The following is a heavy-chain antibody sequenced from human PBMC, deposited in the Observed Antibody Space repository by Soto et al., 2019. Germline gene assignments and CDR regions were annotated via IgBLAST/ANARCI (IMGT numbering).Heavy chain of an antibody. CDR3: AKIPLWDSYGYGY. J-gene: IGHJ4*02. V-gene: IGHV3-30*18. CDR2: ISYDGSNK. D-gene: IGHD5-18*01. Sequence: QVQLVASGGGVVQPGRSLRLSCAAAGFTFSSYGMHWVRQAPGKGLEWVAVISYDGSNKYYADSVKGRFTISRDNSKNTLYLQMNSLRAEDTAVYYCAKIPLWDSYGYGYWGQGTLVTVSS. CDR1: GFTFSSYG.